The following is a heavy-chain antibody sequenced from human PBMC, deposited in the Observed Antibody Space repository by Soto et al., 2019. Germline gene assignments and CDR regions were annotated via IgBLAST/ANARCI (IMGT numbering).Heavy chain of an antibody. CDR3: ARTSGYDGTFDY. CDR1: GGSFSGYY. CDR2: INHSGST. V-gene: IGHV4-34*01. J-gene: IGHJ4*02. Sequence: SETLSLTCAVYGGSFSGYYWSWIRQPPGKGLEWIGEINHSGSTNYNPSLKSRVTISVDTSKNQFSLKLSSVTAADTAVYYCARTSGYDGTFDYWGPGTLVTVSS. D-gene: IGHD5-12*01.